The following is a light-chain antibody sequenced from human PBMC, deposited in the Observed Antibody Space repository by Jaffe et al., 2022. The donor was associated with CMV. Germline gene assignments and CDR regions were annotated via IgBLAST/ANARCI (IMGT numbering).Light chain of an antibody. CDR2: DAS. CDR1: QSVNSY. J-gene: IGKJ2*01. V-gene: IGKV3-11*01. Sequence: EIVLTQSPATLSLSPGERATLSCRASQSVNSYLAWYQQKPGQAPRLLIYDASNRATGIPARFSGSGSGTDFTLAISSLEPEDFAVYFCQQRSSWPPLYTFGQGTKLEIK. CDR3: QQRSSWPPLYT.